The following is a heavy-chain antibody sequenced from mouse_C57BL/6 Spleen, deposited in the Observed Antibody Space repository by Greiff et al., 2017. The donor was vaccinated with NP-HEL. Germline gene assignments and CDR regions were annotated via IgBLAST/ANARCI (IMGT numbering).Heavy chain of an antibody. CDR2: ISYDGSN. V-gene: IGHV3-6*01. Sequence: ESGPGLVKPSQSLSLTCSVTGYSITSGYYWNWIRQFPGNKLEWMGYISYDGSNNYNPSLKNRISITRDTSKNQFFLKLNSVTTEDTATYYCAREVYYDSFYAMDYWGQGTSVTVSS. J-gene: IGHJ4*01. CDR3: AREVYYDSFYAMDY. D-gene: IGHD2-4*01. CDR1: GYSITSGYY.